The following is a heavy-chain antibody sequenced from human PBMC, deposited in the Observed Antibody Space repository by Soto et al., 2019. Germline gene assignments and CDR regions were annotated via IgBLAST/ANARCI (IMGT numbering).Heavy chain of an antibody. CDR1: GFTFSTYA. Sequence: SLRLSCAASGFTFSTYAMSWVRQAPGKGLEWVSAISGSGGSTYYADSVKGRFTISRDNSRNTLYLQMNSLRAEDTAVYYCAKSEGPIVLDAFDMCGKGTMVTVSS. J-gene: IGHJ3*02. CDR2: ISGSGGST. V-gene: IGHV3-23*01. D-gene: IGHD3-22*01. CDR3: AKSEGPIVLDAFDM.